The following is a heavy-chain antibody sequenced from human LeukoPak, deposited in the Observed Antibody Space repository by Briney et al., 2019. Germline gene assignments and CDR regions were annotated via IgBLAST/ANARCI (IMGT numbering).Heavy chain of an antibody. CDR1: GYKFNLYT. V-gene: IGHV3-23*01. D-gene: IGHD3-10*01. J-gene: IGHJ3*01. CDR3: AKDAISGNCRYYFFDV. Sequence: GGSPRLSRATSGYKFNLYTMTWVRQAPGKRLERVSTIDDPGIMYHADSVKGRLTISRDDSKSTLLLQMNSLRADDTALYYCAKDAISGNCRYYFFDVWGQGTVVIDSS. CDR2: IDDPGIM.